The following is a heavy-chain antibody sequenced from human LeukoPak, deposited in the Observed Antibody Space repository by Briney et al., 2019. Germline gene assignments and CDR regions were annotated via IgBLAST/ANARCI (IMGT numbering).Heavy chain of an antibody. Sequence: SETLSLTCTVSGGSISSYYWSWIRQPPGKGLEWIGYIYYSGSTNYNPSLKSRVTISVDTSKNQFSLKLSSVTAADTAVYYCARIAGTYCSSTSCYNDYYYMDVWGKGTTVTVSS. CDR2: IYYSGST. CDR3: ARIAGTYCSSTSCYNDYYYMDV. D-gene: IGHD2-2*02. J-gene: IGHJ6*03. V-gene: IGHV4-59*08. CDR1: GGSISSYY.